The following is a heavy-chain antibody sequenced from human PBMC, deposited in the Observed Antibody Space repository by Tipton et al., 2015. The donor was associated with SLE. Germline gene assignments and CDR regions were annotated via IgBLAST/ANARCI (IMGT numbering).Heavy chain of an antibody. V-gene: IGHV4-59*01. CDR2: IYYSGTT. CDR1: GDSIISSY. Sequence: LRLSCTVSGDSIISSYWSWIRQPPGKGLEWIGYIYYSGTTNYNPSLKSRVTISVDTSKNQVSLKLSSVTAAGTAVYYCASARDHWLVYDYWGQGTLVTVSS. CDR3: ASARDHWLVYDY. J-gene: IGHJ4*02. D-gene: IGHD6-19*01.